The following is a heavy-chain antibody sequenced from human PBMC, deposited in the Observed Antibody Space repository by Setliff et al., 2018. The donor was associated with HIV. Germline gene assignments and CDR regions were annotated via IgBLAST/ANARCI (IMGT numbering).Heavy chain of an antibody. J-gene: IGHJ3*02. CDR2: ITGDGSST. Sequence: PGGSLRLSCAASAFTVTTNYMTWVRQAPGKGLEWVSRITGDGSSTRYADSVKGRFTISRDNAKNTMYLEMNSLRAEDTAVYYCARDTEMITTTDAFDIWGQGTMVTVSS. CDR3: ARDTEMITTTDAFDI. V-gene: IGHV3-74*01. CDR1: AFTVTTNY. D-gene: IGHD3-22*01.